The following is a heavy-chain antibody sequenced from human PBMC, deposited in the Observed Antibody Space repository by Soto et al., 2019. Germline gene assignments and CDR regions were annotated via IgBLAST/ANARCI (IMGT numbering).Heavy chain of an antibody. J-gene: IGHJ4*02. CDR2: LWYDGSNK. Sequence: QVQLVESGGGVVQPGRSLRLSCAASGFTFSSYGMHWVRQAPGKGLEWVAVLWYDGSNKYYADSVKGRFTISRDNSKNTLYLQMHRLRAEDTAVYYCARDNLGEFDYWGQGTLVTVAS. CDR3: ARDNLGEFDY. V-gene: IGHV3-33*01. D-gene: IGHD1-26*01. CDR1: GFTFSSYG.